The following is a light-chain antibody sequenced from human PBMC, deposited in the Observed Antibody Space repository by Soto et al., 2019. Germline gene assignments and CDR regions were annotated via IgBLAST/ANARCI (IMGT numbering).Light chain of an antibody. CDR2: DAS. J-gene: IGKJ1*01. Sequence: TQLTQSPSSLSASVGDRVTITCRASQDSTKYLAWYQQKPGQAPNLLIYDASTLHSGVPSRFSGSGSGTDFTLTVSGLQPEDFATYYCQQYHGYSRTFGQGTKVDI. CDR1: QDSTKY. CDR3: QQYHGYSRT. V-gene: IGKV1-9*01.